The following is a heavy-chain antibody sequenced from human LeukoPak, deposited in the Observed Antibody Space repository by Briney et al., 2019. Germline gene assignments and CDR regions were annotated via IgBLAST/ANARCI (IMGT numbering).Heavy chain of an antibody. D-gene: IGHD4-17*01. J-gene: IGHJ5*02. V-gene: IGHV3-33*01. CDR2: IWYDGTNK. CDR1: GFAFSSFG. CDR3: ARATVTRWFDP. Sequence: GGSLRLSCAASGFAFSSFGMHWVRQAPGKGLEWVAVIWYDGTNKYYADSVKGQFTISRDNSKNTLYLQMNSLRAEDTAVYYCARATVTRWFDPWGQGTLVTVSS.